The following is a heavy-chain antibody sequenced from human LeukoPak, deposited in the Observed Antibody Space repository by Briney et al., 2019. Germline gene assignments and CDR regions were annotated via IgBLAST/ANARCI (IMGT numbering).Heavy chain of an antibody. J-gene: IGHJ6*03. D-gene: IGHD3-10*02. CDR1: GFTFSTYA. V-gene: IGHV3-21*01. CDR3: ARDLFASGYYYMDV. Sequence: TGGSLRLSCAASGFTFSTYAMNWVRQAPGKGLEWVSSISSSSSYIYYADSVKGRFTISRDNAKNSLYLQMNSLRAEDTAVYYCARDLFASGYYYMDVWGKGTTVTISS. CDR2: ISSSSSYI.